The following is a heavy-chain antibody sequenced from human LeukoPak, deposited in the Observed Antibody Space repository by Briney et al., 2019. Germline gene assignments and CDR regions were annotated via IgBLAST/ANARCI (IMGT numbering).Heavy chain of an antibody. CDR3: ARDRVGQQLVGRKNNYYYMDV. Sequence: SETLSLTCTVSGGSISSSNWWGWVRQPPGKGLECIGEIHHSGTTNYNPSLKSRVTISVDKSKNEFSLKLNSVTAADTAVYYCARDRVGQQLVGRKNNYYYMDVWGKGTTVTISS. V-gene: IGHV4-4*02. CDR1: GGSISSSNW. D-gene: IGHD6-13*01. J-gene: IGHJ6*03. CDR2: IHHSGTT.